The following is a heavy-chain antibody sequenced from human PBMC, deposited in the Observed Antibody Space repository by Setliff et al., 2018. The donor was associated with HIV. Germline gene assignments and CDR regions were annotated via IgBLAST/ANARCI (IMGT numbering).Heavy chain of an antibody. V-gene: IGHV3-30*02. D-gene: IGHD3-10*02. CDR2: IEFDGKNE. J-gene: IGHJ3*02. CDR3: AKVLLFGVDVFDI. Sequence: PGGSLRLSCAASGFTFSDHYMDWVRQAPGKGLEWVASIEFDGKNEYYAESVKGRFTISRDNSKSTLYLQMTSLRDEDTAVYYCAKVLLFGVDVFDIWGQGTMVTVSS. CDR1: GFTFSDHY.